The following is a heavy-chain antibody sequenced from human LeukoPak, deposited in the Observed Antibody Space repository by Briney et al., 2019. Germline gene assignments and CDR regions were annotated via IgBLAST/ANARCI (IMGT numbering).Heavy chain of an antibody. V-gene: IGHV1-18*01. D-gene: IGHD2-15*01. Sequence: ASVKVSCKASGYTFTSYGISWVRQAPGQGLEWMGWISAYNGNTNYAQKLQGRVTMTTDTSTRTAYMELRSLRSDDTAVYYCARSNCTGGSCYSSDYWGQGTLVTVSS. CDR2: ISAYNGNT. CDR3: ARSNCTGGSCYSSDY. CDR1: GYTFTSYG. J-gene: IGHJ4*02.